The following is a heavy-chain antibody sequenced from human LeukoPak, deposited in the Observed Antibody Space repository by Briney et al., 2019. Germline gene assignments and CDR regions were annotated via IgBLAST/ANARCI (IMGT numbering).Heavy chain of an antibody. V-gene: IGHV4-59*12. CDR3: AKDFNGDQLYWFDP. CDR1: GGSISSYY. CDR2: IYYSGTT. Sequence: SETLSLTCTVSGGSISSYYWSWIRQPPGKGLEWIGYIYYSGTTNYNPSLKSRVTISVDNSKNTLYLQMNSLRAEDTAVYYCAKDFNGDQLYWFDPWGQGTLVTVSS. J-gene: IGHJ5*02. D-gene: IGHD3-10*01.